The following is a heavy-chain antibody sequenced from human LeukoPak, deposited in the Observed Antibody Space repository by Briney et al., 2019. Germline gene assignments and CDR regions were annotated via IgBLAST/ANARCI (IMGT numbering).Heavy chain of an antibody. J-gene: IGHJ4*02. D-gene: IGHD2-21*01. V-gene: IGHV4-34*01. CDR3: ARTMKEVRYFDY. CDR1: GGSFSGYY. CDR2: INHSGST. Sequence: SETLSLTCAVYGGSFSGYYWSWIRQPPGKGLEWIGEINHSGSTNYNPSLKSRVTISVDTSKDQFSLKLSSVTAADTAAYYCARTMKEVRYFDYWGQGTLVTVSS.